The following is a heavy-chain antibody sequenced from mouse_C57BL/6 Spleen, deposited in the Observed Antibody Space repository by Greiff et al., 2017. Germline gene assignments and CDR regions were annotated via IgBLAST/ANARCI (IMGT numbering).Heavy chain of an antibody. D-gene: IGHD1-1*01. J-gene: IGHJ4*01. CDR1: GFTFTDYY. CDR3: ARYYYGSIYAMDY. V-gene: IGHV7-3*01. CDR2: IRNKANGYTT. Sequence: EVKLVESGGGLVQPGGSLSLFCAASGFTFTDYYMSWVRQPPGKALEWLGFIRNKANGYTTAYSASVKGRFTISRDNSQSILYLQMNALRAEDSATYYCARYYYGSIYAMDYWGQGTSVTVSS.